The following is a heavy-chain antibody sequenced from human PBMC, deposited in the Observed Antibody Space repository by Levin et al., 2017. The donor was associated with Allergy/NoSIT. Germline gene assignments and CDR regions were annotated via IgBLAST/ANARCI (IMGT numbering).Heavy chain of an antibody. CDR2: ISSSSSYI. D-gene: IGHD2-15*01. V-gene: IGHV3-21*01. CDR1: GFTFSSYS. CDR3: ARDPPYCSGGSCLRFDP. J-gene: IGHJ5*02. Sequence: GESLKISCAASGFTFSSYSMNWVRQAPGKGLEWVSSISSSSSYIYYADSVKGRFTISRDNAKNSLYLQMNSLRAEDTAVYYCARDPPYCSGGSCLRFDPWGQGTLVTVSS.